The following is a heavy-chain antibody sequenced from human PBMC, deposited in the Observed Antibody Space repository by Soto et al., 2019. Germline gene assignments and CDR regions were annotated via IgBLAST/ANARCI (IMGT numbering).Heavy chain of an antibody. CDR1: GYSFTSYW. D-gene: IGHD5-12*01. J-gene: IGHJ5*02. CDR3: ARDSGYDVSRYNWFDP. Sequence: GESLKISCKGSGYSFTSYWIGWVRQMPGKGLEWMGIIYPGDSDTRYSPSFQGQVTISADKSISTAYLQWSSLKASDTAMYYCARDSGYDVSRYNWFDPWGQGTLVTVSS. CDR2: IYPGDSDT. V-gene: IGHV5-51*01.